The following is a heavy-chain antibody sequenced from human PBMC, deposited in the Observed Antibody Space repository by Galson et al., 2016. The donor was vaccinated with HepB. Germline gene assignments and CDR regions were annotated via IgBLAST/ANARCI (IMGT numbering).Heavy chain of an antibody. CDR2: ISYDGNKK. V-gene: IGHV3-30*18. CDR3: AKVGAGPDYYFDY. Sequence: SLRLSCAASGFTFRTYGMHWVRQAPGKGLEWVAVISYDGNKKYYTDPVKGRFTISRDNSKNTLYLQMNSLRAEDTAVFFCAKVGAGPDYYFDYWGQGTLVTVSS. CDR1: GFTFRTYG. J-gene: IGHJ4*02. D-gene: IGHD1-26*01.